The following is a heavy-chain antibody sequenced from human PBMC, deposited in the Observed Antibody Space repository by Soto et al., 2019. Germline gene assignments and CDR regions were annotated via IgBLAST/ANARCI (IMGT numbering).Heavy chain of an antibody. CDR3: ASSHTVTTDY. V-gene: IGHV3-30-3*02. D-gene: IGHD4-17*01. CDR1: GFTLSSYA. J-gene: IGHJ4*02. Sequence: GGSRKLSCAASGFTLSSYAMHWVRQAPGKGLEWVAVISYDGSNKYYADSVKGRFTISRDNSKNTLYLQMNSLRAEDTAVYYCASSHTVTTDYWGQGTLVTVSS. CDR2: ISYDGSNK.